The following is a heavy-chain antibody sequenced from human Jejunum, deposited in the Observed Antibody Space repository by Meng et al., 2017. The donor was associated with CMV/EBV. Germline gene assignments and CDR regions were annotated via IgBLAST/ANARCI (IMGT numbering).Heavy chain of an antibody. CDR1: GYTFTSHY. CDR2: ISGYNGDT. J-gene: IGHJ5*02. Sequence: QVPLVSSGAVVKKPGASVKVSCKVFGYTFTSHYFSWLRQAPGQGLEWMGWISGYNGDTNYAQKFQGRVTMTTDTSTSTTYMELRSLKSDDTAVYFCARLVVVTSISGPRWFDPWGQGTLVTVSS. CDR3: ARLVVVTSISGPRWFDP. V-gene: IGHV1-18*04. D-gene: IGHD2-21*02.